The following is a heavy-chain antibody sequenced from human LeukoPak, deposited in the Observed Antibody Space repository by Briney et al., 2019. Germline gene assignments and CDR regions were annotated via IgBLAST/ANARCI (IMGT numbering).Heavy chain of an antibody. V-gene: IGHV3-53*04. CDR2: IYSGGST. CDR1: GFTVSSNY. Sequence: GGSLRLSCAASGFTVSSNYMSWVRQAPGKGLEWVSVIYSGGSTYYADSVKGRFTTSRHNSKNTLYLQMNSLRAEDTAVYYCAREMAAAGTNAFDIWGQGTMVTVSS. J-gene: IGHJ3*02. D-gene: IGHD6-13*01. CDR3: AREMAAAGTNAFDI.